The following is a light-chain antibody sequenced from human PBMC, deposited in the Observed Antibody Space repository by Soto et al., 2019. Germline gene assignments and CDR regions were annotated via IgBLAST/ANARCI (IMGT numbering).Light chain of an antibody. V-gene: IGKV1-9*01. J-gene: IGKJ5*01. CDR1: QGVSSH. CDR2: EVS. Sequence: DIQMTQSPSTLSASEGDRVTISCRASQGVSSHLAWHQQKPGKAPKLLISEVSTLQSGVPSRFSGSGSGTDFTLTISSLQPEDFATYYCQHLNSYPITFGQGTRLEIK. CDR3: QHLNSYPIT.